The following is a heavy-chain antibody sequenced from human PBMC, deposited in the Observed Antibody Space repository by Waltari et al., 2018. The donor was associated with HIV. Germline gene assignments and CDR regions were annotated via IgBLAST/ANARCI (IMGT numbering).Heavy chain of an antibody. V-gene: IGHV3-30*04. CDR2: ISNDARNK. D-gene: IGHD2-8*02. CDR3: ARDLKSVTVTGDEWVFDI. Sequence: QVQLVESGGGVVQPGRSLRLSCAASGFTFNNYAMHWVRQAPGRGLDWLSLISNDARNKYYADSVKGRFTISRDNSKNTLYIQMSSLRTDDTAVYYCARDLKSVTVTGDEWVFDIWGQGTMVTVSS. CDR1: GFTFNNYA. J-gene: IGHJ3*02.